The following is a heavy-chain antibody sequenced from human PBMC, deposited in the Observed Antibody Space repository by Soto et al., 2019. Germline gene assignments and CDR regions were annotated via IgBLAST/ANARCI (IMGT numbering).Heavy chain of an antibody. J-gene: IGHJ3*02. CDR2: ISAYNGNT. D-gene: IGHD6-19*01. CDR1: GYTFTSYG. V-gene: IGHV1-18*04. Sequence: QVQLVQSGAEVKKPGASVKVSCKASGYTFTSYGISWVRQAPGQGLEWMGWISAYNGNTNYAQKLQGRVTMTTDTYTSPAYMELRSLRSDDTAVYCSESYSSGWLRAFDIWGQGTMVTVSS. CDR3: ESYSSGWLRAFDI.